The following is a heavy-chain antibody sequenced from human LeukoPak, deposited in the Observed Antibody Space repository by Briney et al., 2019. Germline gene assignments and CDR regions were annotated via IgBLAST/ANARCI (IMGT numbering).Heavy chain of an antibody. CDR2: LYSGGST. V-gene: IGHV3-66*01. D-gene: IGHD6-13*01. J-gene: IGHJ4*02. CDR3: ATPETYSSSWYRLDY. CDR1: GLTLSSNY. Sequence: GGSLRLSCAASGLTLSSNYMSSVRQAPGKGLEWVSVLYSGGSTYYAESVKGRFTISRDNSKNTLYLQMNSLVTGHTAVYYCATPETYSSSWYRLDYWGQGTLVTVSS.